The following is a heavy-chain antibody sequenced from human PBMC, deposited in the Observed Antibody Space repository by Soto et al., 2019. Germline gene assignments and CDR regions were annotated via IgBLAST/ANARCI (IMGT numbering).Heavy chain of an antibody. J-gene: IGHJ6*02. Sequence: GGSLRLSCSASVFTFSSYGMHWGRQAPGKGLEWVAVIWYDGSNKYYADSVKGRFTISRDNSKNTLYLQMNSLRAEDTAVYYCARERFRGGYDYDYYYYYGMDVWGQGTTVTVSS. CDR1: VFTFSSYG. CDR2: IWYDGSNK. V-gene: IGHV3-33*01. CDR3: ARERFRGGYDYDYYYYYGMDV. D-gene: IGHD5-12*01.